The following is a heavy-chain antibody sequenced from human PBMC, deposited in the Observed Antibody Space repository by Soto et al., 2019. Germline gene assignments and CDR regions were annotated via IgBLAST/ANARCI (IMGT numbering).Heavy chain of an antibody. V-gene: IGHV3-49*04. J-gene: IGHJ4*02. CDR2: IRNKAYRETT. CDR3: TRGDMALNDY. Sequence: SLKLSCAASGFPFGDYAMSWVRQAPWKWPGWISFIRNKAYRETTKYAASVRGRFTISRDDSKSIAYLQMNSLKTEDTAVYYCTRGDMALNDYWGQGTLVTVS. D-gene: IGHD2-15*01. CDR1: GFPFGDYA.